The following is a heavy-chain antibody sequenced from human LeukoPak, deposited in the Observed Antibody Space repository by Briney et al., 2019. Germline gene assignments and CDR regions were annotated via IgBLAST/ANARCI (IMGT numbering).Heavy chain of an antibody. D-gene: IGHD2-15*01. V-gene: IGHV4-59*01. Sequence: PSETLSLTCTVSGVSISSYYWSWIRQPPGKGLEWIGYIYYSGSTNYNPSLKSRVTISVDTSKNQFSLKLSSVTAADTAVYYCARLVVAATLTSRYYYYGMDVWGQGTAVTVSS. CDR1: GVSISSYY. J-gene: IGHJ6*02. CDR3: ARLVVAATLTSRYYYYGMDV. CDR2: IYYSGST.